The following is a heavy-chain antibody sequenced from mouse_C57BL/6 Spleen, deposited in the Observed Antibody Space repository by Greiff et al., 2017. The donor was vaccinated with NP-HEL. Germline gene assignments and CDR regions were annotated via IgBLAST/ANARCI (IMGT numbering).Heavy chain of an antibody. J-gene: IGHJ2*01. D-gene: IGHD3-2*02. V-gene: IGHV1-26*01. CDR2: INPNNGGT. CDR1: GYTFTDYY. CDR3: ARSGGYYFDY. Sequence: EVQLQQSGPELVKPGASVKISCKASGYTFTDYYMNWVKQSHGKSLEWIGDINPNNGGTSYNQKFKGKATLTVDKSSSTAYMKLRSLTSEDSAVYYCARSGGYYFDYWGQGTTLTVSS.